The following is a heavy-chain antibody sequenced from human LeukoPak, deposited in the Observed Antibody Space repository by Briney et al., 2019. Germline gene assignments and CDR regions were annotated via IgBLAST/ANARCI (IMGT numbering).Heavy chain of an antibody. Sequence: PGGSLRLSCAASGFTFSTYWMSWVREAPGKGLEWVANIRQDGSEKYYVDSVKGRFTISRDNAKKSLYLQMNSLRAEDTAVYYCAPPTPAGTDYWGQGTLVTVSS. CDR3: APPTPAGTDY. CDR2: IRQDGSEK. D-gene: IGHD6-19*01. CDR1: GFTFSTYW. V-gene: IGHV3-7*05. J-gene: IGHJ4*02.